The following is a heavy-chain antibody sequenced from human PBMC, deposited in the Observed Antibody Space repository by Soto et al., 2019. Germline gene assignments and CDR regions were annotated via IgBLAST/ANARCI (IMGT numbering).Heavy chain of an antibody. CDR2: ISGSGGST. D-gene: IGHD3-3*01. J-gene: IGHJ4*02. CDR3: AKDLTIEWLLYPADY. CDR1: GFTFSSYA. V-gene: IGHV3-23*01. Sequence: GGSLRLSCAASGFTFSSYAMSWVRQAPGKGLEWVSAISGSGGSTYYADSVKGRFTISRDNSKNTLYLQMNSLRAEDTAVYYCAKDLTIEWLLYPADYWGQGTLVTVSS.